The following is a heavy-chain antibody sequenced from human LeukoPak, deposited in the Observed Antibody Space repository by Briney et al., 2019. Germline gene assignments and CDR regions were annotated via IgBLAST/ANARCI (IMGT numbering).Heavy chain of an antibody. V-gene: IGHV3-66*02. D-gene: IGHD5-18*01. Sequence: GGSLRLSCAASGFTVSSNYMSWVRQAPGKGLEWVSVIYSGGSTYYADSVKGRFTISRDNSKNTLYLQMNSLRAEDTAVYYCARERVSYGNKYNWFDPWGQGTLVPVSS. CDR3: ARERVSYGNKYNWFDP. CDR1: GFTVSSNY. CDR2: IYSGGST. J-gene: IGHJ5*02.